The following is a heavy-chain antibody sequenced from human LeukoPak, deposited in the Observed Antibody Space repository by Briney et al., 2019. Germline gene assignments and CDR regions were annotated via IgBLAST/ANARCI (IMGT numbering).Heavy chain of an antibody. CDR2: TYYRSKWSN. CDR1: GDSVSSNSAS. D-gene: IGHD4-11*01. CDR3: ARDRDSDYEWGPFDP. Sequence: SQTLSLTCALSGDSVSSNSASWHWLRQSPSRGLEWLGRTYYRSKWSNDYAPSVKSRITIRPDTSRNQFSLQLNSVTPEDTAVYYCARDRDSDYEWGPFDPWGQGTLVTVSS. V-gene: IGHV6-1*01. J-gene: IGHJ5*02.